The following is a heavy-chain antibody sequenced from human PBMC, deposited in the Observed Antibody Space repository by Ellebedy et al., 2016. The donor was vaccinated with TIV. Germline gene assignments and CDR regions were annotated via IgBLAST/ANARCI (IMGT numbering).Heavy chain of an antibody. D-gene: IGHD6-19*01. CDR3: AKDRFSSAWYGSYFDY. CDR1: GFTFSSYA. V-gene: IGHV3-23*01. J-gene: IGHJ4*02. Sequence: GESLKISCAASGFTFSSYAMSWVRQAPGKGLEWVSAISGSGDSPHYADSVKGRFTISRDTSKNTLYLKMNSLSAEDTAVYYCAKDRFSSAWYGSYFDYWGQGTLVTVSS. CDR2: ISGSGDSP.